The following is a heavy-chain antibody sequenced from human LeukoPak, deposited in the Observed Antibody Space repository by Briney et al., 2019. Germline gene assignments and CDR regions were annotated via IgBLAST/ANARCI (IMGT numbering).Heavy chain of an antibody. J-gene: IGHJ4*02. Sequence: GGSLRLSCAASEFTFTTYWMSWVRQAPGKGLEWVANINQDGTEKYYVDSVKGRFTISRDNAKNSLYLQMNSLRAEDTAVYYCARARGSTVTTRFDYWGQGTLVTVSS. CDR1: EFTFTTYW. CDR2: INQDGTEK. D-gene: IGHD4-17*01. V-gene: IGHV3-7*01. CDR3: ARARGSTVTTRFDY.